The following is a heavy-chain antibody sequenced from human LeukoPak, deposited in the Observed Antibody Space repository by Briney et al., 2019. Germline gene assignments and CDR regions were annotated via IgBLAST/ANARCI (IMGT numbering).Heavy chain of an antibody. V-gene: IGHV1-18*01. CDR2: ISAYNGNT. Sequence: GASVKVSCKASGYTFTSYGISWVRQAPGQGLEWMGWISAYNGNTNYAQKLQGRVTMTTDTSTSTAYMELRSLRSDDTAVYFCARDLGRAVVVPAAKGYFDLWGRGTLVTVSS. D-gene: IGHD2-2*01. CDR1: GYTFTSYG. J-gene: IGHJ2*01. CDR3: ARDLGRAVVVPAAKGYFDL.